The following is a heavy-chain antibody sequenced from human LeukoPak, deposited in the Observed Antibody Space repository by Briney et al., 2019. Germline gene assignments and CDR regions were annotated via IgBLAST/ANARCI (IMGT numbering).Heavy chain of an antibody. CDR3: ARELDSSGYFDY. J-gene: IGHJ4*02. CDR1: GFTFGSYN. CDR2: ISGSGGST. D-gene: IGHD3-22*01. V-gene: IGHV3-23*01. Sequence: PGGSLRLSCAASGFTFGSYNMNWVRQAPGKGLEWVSEISGSGGSTYYADSVKGRFTISRDNSRNTLYLQMNILSAEDTAVYYCARELDSSGYFDYWGQGTLVTVSS.